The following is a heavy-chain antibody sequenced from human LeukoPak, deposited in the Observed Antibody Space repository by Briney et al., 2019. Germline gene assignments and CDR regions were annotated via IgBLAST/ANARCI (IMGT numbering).Heavy chain of an antibody. Sequence: SETPSLTCIVSGGSISSYYWSWIRQPPGKGLEWIGYIYYSGSTNYNPSLKSRVTISVDTSKNQFSLKLSSVTAADTAVYYCARSGYSSGWPLWDYYYYYMDVWGKGTTVTISS. CDR2: IYYSGST. CDR3: ARSGYSSGWPLWDYYYYYMDV. V-gene: IGHV4-59*01. J-gene: IGHJ6*03. CDR1: GGSISSYY. D-gene: IGHD6-19*01.